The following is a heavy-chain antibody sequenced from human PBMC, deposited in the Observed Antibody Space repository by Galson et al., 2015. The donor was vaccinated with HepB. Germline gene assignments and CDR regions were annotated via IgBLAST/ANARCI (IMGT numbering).Heavy chain of an antibody. J-gene: IGHJ4*02. D-gene: IGHD1-26*01. CDR1: GFTFSNYH. CDR2: ISPTATYI. V-gene: IGHV3-11*01. Sequence: SLRLSCAPSGFTFSNYHMSWIRQAPGKGLEWVSYISPTATYIYYADSVRGRFTISRDNAKNSLYLQLNTLRAEDTAVYYCARDLGNYIDNWGQGTLVTVSS. CDR3: ARDLGNYIDN.